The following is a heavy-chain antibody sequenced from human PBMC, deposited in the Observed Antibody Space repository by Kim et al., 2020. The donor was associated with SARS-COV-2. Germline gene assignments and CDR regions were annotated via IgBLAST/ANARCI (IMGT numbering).Heavy chain of an antibody. CDR3: ARDLRRYCSSTSCYRFWFDP. V-gene: IGHV1-18*01. CDR2: ISAYNGNT. CDR1: GYTFTSYG. D-gene: IGHD2-2*02. Sequence: ASVKVSCKASGYTFTSYGISWVRQAPGQGLEWMGWISAYNGNTNYAQKLQGRVTMTTDTSTSTAYMELRSLRSDDTAVYYCARDLRRYCSSTSCYRFWFDPWGQGTLVTVSS. J-gene: IGHJ5*02.